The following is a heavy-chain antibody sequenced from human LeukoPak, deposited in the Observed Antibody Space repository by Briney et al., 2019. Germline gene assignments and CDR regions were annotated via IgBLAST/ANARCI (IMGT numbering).Heavy chain of an antibody. CDR2: ISYDGSNK. V-gene: IGHV3-30*18. J-gene: IGHJ4*02. Sequence: GRSLRLSCAASGFTFSSYGMHWVRQVPGKGLEWVAVISYDGSNKYYADSVKGRFTISRDNSKNTLYLQMNSLRAEDTAVYYCAKDLDSGWTLDYWGQGTLVTVSS. CDR3: AKDLDSGWTLDY. D-gene: IGHD6-19*01. CDR1: GFTFSSYG.